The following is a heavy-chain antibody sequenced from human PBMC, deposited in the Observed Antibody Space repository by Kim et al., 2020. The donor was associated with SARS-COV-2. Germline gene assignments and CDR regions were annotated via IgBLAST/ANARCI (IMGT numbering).Heavy chain of an antibody. J-gene: IGHJ3*02. V-gene: IGHV3-11*01. CDR3: ARRANGQNSSSWHDDPGGYFDI. CDR2: ISSIGSTI. Sequence: GGSLRLSCAASGFTFSDYYMSWIRQAPGKGLEWVSYISSIGSTIYYADSVKGRFTISRDNAKNSLYLQMNSLRAEDTAVYYCARRANGQNSSSWHDDPGGYFDIWGQGTMVTVSS. D-gene: IGHD6-13*01. CDR1: GFTFSDYY.